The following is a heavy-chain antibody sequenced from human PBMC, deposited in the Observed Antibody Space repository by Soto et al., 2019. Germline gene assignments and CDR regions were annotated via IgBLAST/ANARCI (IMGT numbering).Heavy chain of an antibody. CDR3: ARDPGQDEAMDY. CDR1: GFAFSDFG. J-gene: IGHJ4*02. V-gene: IGHV3-33*01. Sequence: QVQVVESGGGVVQPGKSLRLSCAASGFAFSDFGMHWVRQAPAKGLEWVAVIWHDGKNKDYADYAKGRFTISRDNSRNILYLEMKSLRVEDTAVYYCARDPGQDEAMDYWGQGTLVTVSS. CDR2: IWHDGKNK.